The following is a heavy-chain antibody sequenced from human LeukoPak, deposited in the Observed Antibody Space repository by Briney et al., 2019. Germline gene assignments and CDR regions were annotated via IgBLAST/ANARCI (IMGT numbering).Heavy chain of an antibody. J-gene: IGHJ1*01. V-gene: IGHV4-34*01. Sequence: PSETLSLTCAVYGGSFSGYYWSWIRQPPGKGLEWIGEINHSGSTNYNPSLKSRVTISVDTSKNQFSLKLSSVTAADTAVYYCARGGGYSYVEYFQHWGQGTLDTVSS. CDR2: INHSGST. D-gene: IGHD5-18*01. CDR3: ARGGGYSYVEYFQH. CDR1: GGSFSGYY.